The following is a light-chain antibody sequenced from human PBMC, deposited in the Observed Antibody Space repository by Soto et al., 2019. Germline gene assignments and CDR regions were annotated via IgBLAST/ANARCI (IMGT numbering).Light chain of an antibody. J-gene: IGKJ4*01. CDR3: QQRSDWPLT. CDR2: DTS. V-gene: IGKV3-11*01. CDR1: QGIKNY. Sequence: EIVMTQSPVTLSVSPGERATLSCRASQGIKNYLAWCQQKPGQAPRLLVYDTSNRATGIPARFSGSGSGTDFTLTISSLEPEDFALYYCQQRSDWPLTFGGGTKVDIK.